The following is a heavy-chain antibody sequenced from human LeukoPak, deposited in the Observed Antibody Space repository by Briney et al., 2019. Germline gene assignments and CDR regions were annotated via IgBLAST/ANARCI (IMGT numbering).Heavy chain of an antibody. CDR3: ARDGGYYGSGSPYYYYYMDV. V-gene: IGHV4-4*07. J-gene: IGHJ6*03. Sequence: SETLSLTCTVSGGSISSYYWSWIRQPAGKGLEWIRRIYTSGSTNYNPSLKSRVTMSVDTSKNQFSLKLSSVTAADTAVYYCARDGGYYGSGSPYYYYYMDVWGKGTTVTVSS. CDR1: GGSISSYY. D-gene: IGHD3-10*01. CDR2: IYTSGST.